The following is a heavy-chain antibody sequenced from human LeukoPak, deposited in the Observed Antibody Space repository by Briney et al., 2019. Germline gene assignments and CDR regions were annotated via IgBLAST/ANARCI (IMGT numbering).Heavy chain of an antibody. CDR1: GFTFSSYE. Sequence: GGSLRLTCADSGFTFSSYEMNWVRQAPGKGLEWVSYISSSGSTIYYADSVKGRFTISRDNAKNSLYLQMNSLRAEDTAVYYCAELGITMIGGVWGKGTTVTISS. CDR3: AELGITMIGGV. J-gene: IGHJ6*04. D-gene: IGHD3-10*02. CDR2: ISSSGSTI. V-gene: IGHV3-48*03.